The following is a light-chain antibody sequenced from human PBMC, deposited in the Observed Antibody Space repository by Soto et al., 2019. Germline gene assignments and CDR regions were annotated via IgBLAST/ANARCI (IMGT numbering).Light chain of an antibody. V-gene: IGKV3-20*01. Sequence: VLTQSPDTLSLSPGERATLSCRASQRVNSRFFAWYQQKPAQAHRLLIYGASTRAAGTPDRFSGGGSGTDFTITISRLEPEDCAVYYGQQFGYSLWTFGQGTKVDIK. CDR1: QRVNSRF. CDR2: GAS. J-gene: IGKJ1*01. CDR3: QQFGYSLWT.